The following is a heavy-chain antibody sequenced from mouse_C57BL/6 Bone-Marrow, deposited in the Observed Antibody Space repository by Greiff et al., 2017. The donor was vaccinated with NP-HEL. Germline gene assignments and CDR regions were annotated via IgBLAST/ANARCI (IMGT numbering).Heavy chain of an antibody. CDR2: ISDGGSYT. V-gene: IGHV5-4*01. CDR3: AREGCAVDC. CDR1: GFTFSSYA. Sequence: EVNVVESGGGLVKPGGSLKLSCAASGFTFSSYAMSWVRQTPEKRLEWVATISDGGSYTYYPDNVKGRFTISRDNAKNNLYLQMSHLKSEDTAMYYCAREGCAVDCGGQGTSVTVSS. D-gene: IGHD3-2*02. J-gene: IGHJ4*01.